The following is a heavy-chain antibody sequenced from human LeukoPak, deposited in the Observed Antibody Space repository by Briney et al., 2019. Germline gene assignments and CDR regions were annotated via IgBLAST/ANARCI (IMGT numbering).Heavy chain of an antibody. CDR1: GLTFSTYA. J-gene: IGHJ4*02. Sequence: GGSLRLSCAVSGLTFSTYAMSWVRQAPGKGLELGPTLSGNGGATYYADSVKGRFTLSRDNSENTMYLQMNSLRDDDTDVYYCARDLVEGDYFDYWGQGTLVTVSS. CDR3: ARDLVEGDYFDY. D-gene: IGHD1-26*01. CDR2: LSGNGGAT. V-gene: IGHV3-23*01.